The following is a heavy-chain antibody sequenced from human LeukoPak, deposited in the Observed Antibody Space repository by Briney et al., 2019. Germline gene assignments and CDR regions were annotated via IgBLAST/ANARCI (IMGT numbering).Heavy chain of an antibody. Sequence: GGSLRLSCAASGFTFSDYYMSWIRQAPGKGLEWISYISSSGSTIHYADSVKGRFTISRDNAKNSLNLQMNSLRAEDTAFYYCAREPSSSWHPCFDYWGQGTLVTVSS. D-gene: IGHD6-13*01. CDR3: AREPSSSWHPCFDY. CDR2: ISSSGSTI. J-gene: IGHJ4*02. V-gene: IGHV3-11*01. CDR1: GFTFSDYY.